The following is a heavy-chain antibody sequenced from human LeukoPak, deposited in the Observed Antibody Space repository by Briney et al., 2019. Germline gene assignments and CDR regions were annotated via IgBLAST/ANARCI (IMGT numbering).Heavy chain of an antibody. Sequence: ASVKVSCKASGYTFTGYYMHWVRQAPGQGLEWMGWINPNSGGTNYAQKFQGRVTMTRDTSISTAYMELSRLRSDDTAVYYCARTRDILTGPPGYWGQGTLVTVSS. CDR1: GYTFTGYY. D-gene: IGHD3-9*01. J-gene: IGHJ4*02. CDR3: ARTRDILTGPPGY. V-gene: IGHV1-2*02. CDR2: INPNSGGT.